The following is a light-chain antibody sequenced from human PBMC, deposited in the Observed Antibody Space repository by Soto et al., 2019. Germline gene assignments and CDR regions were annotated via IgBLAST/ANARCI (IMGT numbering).Light chain of an antibody. V-gene: IGKV1-5*01. J-gene: IGKJ1*01. CDR2: DAS. Sequence: DIQMSHSRSTLSAFVGDRVTITCRASQSIGRWLAWYQQKPGKAPKLLIYDASSLESGVPSRFSGSGSGTEFTLTISSLQPDDFATYCCQHYNSYPWTFGQGTKVDIK. CDR3: QHYNSYPWT. CDR1: QSIGRW.